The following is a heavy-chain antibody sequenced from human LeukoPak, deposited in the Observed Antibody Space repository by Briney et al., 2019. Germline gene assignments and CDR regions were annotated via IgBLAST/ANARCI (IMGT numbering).Heavy chain of an antibody. Sequence: PGGSLRLSCAAPGFIFDNYAIHWVRQAPGKGLEWVSLISGDGGSTFYADSVRGRFTISRDNTRKSLSLQMSSLRSADTALYYCARESETSGWYDYWGQGTLVTVSS. J-gene: IGHJ4*02. CDR1: GFIFDNYA. D-gene: IGHD6-19*01. V-gene: IGHV3-43*02. CDR2: ISGDGGST. CDR3: ARESETSGWYDY.